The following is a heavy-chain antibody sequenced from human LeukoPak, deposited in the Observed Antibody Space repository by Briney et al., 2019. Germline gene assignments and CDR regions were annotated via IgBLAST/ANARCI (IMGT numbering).Heavy chain of an antibody. Sequence: SETLSLTCTVSGGSISTYYWSWIRQPAGKGGEWIGRMYTSGTTKYNSSLKSRVTMSVDTSNKQFSLKVSSVTAADTAVYYCARDQGSYSGVDVWGQGTTVTV. J-gene: IGHJ6*02. V-gene: IGHV4-4*07. CDR2: MYTSGTT. CDR1: GGSISTYY. CDR3: ARDQGSYSGVDV.